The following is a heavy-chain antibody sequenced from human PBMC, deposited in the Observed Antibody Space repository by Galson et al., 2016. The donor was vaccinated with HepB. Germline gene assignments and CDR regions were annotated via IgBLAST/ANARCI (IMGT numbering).Heavy chain of an antibody. CDR2: ISSTSSYI. CDR3: ARGDIVGAILDY. V-gene: IGHV3-21*01. Sequence: SLRLSCAASGFTFSSYSMNWVRQAPGKRLEWVSSISSTSSYIYYADSVKGRFTISRDNAKNSLYLQMNSLRAEDTAVYYCARGDIVGAILDYWGQGTLVTVSS. CDR1: GFTFSSYS. D-gene: IGHD1-26*01. J-gene: IGHJ4*02.